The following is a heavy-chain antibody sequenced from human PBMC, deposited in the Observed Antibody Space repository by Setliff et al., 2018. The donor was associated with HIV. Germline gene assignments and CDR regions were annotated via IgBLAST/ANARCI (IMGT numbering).Heavy chain of an antibody. CDR1: GYTFTSYG. V-gene: IGHV1-18*01. CDR2: ISAYNGNT. J-gene: IGHJ3*02. Sequence: GASVKVSCKASGYTFTSYGISWVRQAPGQGLEWMGWISAYNGNTNYAQKLQGRVTMTTDTSTSTAYMELRSLRSDDTAVYYCARPYNFWSGFPDAFDIWGQGTMVTVS. D-gene: IGHD3-3*01. CDR3: ARPYNFWSGFPDAFDI.